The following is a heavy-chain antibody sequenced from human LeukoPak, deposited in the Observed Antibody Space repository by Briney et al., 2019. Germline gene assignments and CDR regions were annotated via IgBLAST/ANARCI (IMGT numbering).Heavy chain of an antibody. CDR3: ARGLSGSYNEGY. CDR1: GYTFTSYG. D-gene: IGHD1-26*01. Sequence: ASVKVSCKASGYTFTSYGINWVRQATGQGLEWMGWMNPNSGDTGCAQKFQGRVTMTRNTSISTAYMELSSLRSEDTAVYYCARGLSGSYNEGYWGQGTLVTVSS. CDR2: MNPNSGDT. J-gene: IGHJ4*02. V-gene: IGHV1-8*01.